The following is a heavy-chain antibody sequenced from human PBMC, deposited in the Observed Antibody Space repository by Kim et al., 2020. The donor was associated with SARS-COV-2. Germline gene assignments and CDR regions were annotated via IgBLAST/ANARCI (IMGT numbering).Heavy chain of an antibody. CDR2: SYT. V-gene: IGHV3-11*05. J-gene: IGHJ4*02. Sequence: SYTNYADSVKGRFTISRDNAKNSLYLQMNSLRAEDTAVYYCARGGDYSDYWGQGTLVTVSS. CDR3: ARGGDYSDY.